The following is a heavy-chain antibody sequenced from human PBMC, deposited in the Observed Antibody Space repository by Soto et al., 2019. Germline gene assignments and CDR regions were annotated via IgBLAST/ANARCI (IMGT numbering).Heavy chain of an antibody. D-gene: IGHD1-26*01. V-gene: IGHV1-18*01. CDR2: ISAYNGNT. Sequence: ASVKVSCKASGYTFTSYGISWVRQAPGQGLEWMGWISAYNGNTNYAQKFQERVTITRDMSTSTAYMELSSLRSEDTAVYYCAVPNPLSGGSYLAYWGQGTLVTVSS. CDR1: GYTFTSYG. CDR3: AVPNPLSGGSYLAY. J-gene: IGHJ4*02.